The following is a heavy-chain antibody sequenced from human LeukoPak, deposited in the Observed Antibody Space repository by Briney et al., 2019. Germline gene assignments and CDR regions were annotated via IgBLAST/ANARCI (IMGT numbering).Heavy chain of an antibody. J-gene: IGHJ4*02. D-gene: IGHD4-17*01. CDR1: GFTFSSYS. CDR2: IRYDGSNK. Sequence: GGSLRLSCVASGFTFSSYSMNWVRQAPGKGLEWVAFIRYDGSNKYYADSVKGRFTISRDNSKNTLYLQMNSLRAEDTAVYYCAKEIWPTVTTPGWTYFDYWGQGALVTVSS. V-gene: IGHV3-30*02. CDR3: AKEIWPTVTTPGWTYFDY.